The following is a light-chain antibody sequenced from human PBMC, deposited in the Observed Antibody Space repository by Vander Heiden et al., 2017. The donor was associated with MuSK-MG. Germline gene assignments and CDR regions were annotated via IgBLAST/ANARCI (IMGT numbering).Light chain of an antibody. CDR1: QSISSW. CDR3: QQYNSYSPWT. CDR2: DAS. V-gene: IGKV1-5*01. J-gene: IGKJ1*01. Sequence: DIQMTKSPSTLSASVGDRVTITCRASQSISSWLAWYQQKPGKAPKLLIYDASSLESGVPSRFSGSGSGTDFTLTISSLQPDDFATYYCQQYNSYSPWTFGQGTKVXIK.